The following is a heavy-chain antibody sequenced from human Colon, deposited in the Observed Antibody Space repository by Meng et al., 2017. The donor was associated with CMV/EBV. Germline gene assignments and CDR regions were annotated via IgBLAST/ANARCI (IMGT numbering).Heavy chain of an antibody. D-gene: IGHD2-15*01. CDR3: AAGGGGSSSAY. CDR2: ISGNGGGT. Sequence: EVQLLESGGGLVQPGGSLRLSCAASGFTFHSYAMNWVRQAPGKGLEWVSAISGNGGGTYYADSVKGRFTISRDNSKNTLYLQMNSLRAEDTAVYYCAAGGGGSSSAYRGQGTLVTVAS. J-gene: IGHJ4*02. V-gene: IGHV3-23*01. CDR1: GFTFHSYA.